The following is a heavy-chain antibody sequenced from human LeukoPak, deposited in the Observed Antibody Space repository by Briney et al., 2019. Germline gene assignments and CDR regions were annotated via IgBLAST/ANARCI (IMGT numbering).Heavy chain of an antibody. Sequence: ASVKVSCKASGYTFTGYYMHWVRQAPGQGLEWMGRINPDSGGTNYAQKFQGRVTMTRDTSISTAYMELSRLRSDDTAVYYCARESAPRLGVAGPFNWFDPWGQGTLVTVSS. D-gene: IGHD6-19*01. CDR3: ARESAPRLGVAGPFNWFDP. CDR1: GYTFTGYY. V-gene: IGHV1-2*06. J-gene: IGHJ5*02. CDR2: INPDSGGT.